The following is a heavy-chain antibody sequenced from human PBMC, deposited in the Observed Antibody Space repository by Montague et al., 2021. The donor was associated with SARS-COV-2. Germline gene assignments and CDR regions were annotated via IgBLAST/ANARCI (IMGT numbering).Heavy chain of an antibody. D-gene: IGHD3-22*01. CDR2: INHSGSA. CDR3: ARGPKMGGSGYYYN. J-gene: IGHJ1*01. Sequence: SETLSLTCAVYGGSFSGYYWSWIRQPPGKGLEWIGEINHSGSANYNPSLKSRVTISVDTSKNQFSLKLSSVTAADTAVYYCARGPKMGGSGYYYNWGQGILVTVSS. V-gene: IGHV4-34*01. CDR1: GGSFSGYY.